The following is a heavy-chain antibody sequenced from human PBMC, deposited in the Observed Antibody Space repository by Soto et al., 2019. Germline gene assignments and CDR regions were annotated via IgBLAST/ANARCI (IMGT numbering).Heavy chain of an antibody. Sequence: GASVKVSCKASGGTFSSYTISWVRQAPGQGLEWMGRIIPILGIANYAQKFQGRVTITADKSTSTAYMELSSLRSEDTAVYYCARSGVAATSNWFDPWGQGTLVTSPQ. CDR1: GGTFSSYT. J-gene: IGHJ5*02. V-gene: IGHV1-69*02. CDR2: IIPILGIA. D-gene: IGHD2-15*01. CDR3: ARSGVAATSNWFDP.